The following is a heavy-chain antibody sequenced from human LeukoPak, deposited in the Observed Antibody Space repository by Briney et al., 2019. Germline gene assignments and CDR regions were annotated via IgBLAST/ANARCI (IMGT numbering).Heavy chain of an antibody. CDR1: GGSISSGGYY. CDR3: ARDSSSYYDSSGYYYLDY. J-gene: IGHJ4*02. V-gene: IGHV4-31*03. D-gene: IGHD3-22*01. CDR2: IYYSGST. Sequence: PSETLSLTCTVSGGSISSGGYYWSWIRQHPGKGLEWIGYIYYSGSTYYNPSLKSRVTISVDTSKNQFSLKLSPVTAADTAVYYCARDSSSYYDSSGYYYLDYWGQGTLVTVSS.